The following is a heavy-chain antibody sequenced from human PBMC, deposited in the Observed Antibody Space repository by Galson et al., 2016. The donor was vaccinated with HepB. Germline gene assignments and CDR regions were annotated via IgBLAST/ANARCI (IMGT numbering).Heavy chain of an antibody. Sequence: SLRLSCAASGLTFSTYGMHWVRQAPGKGLEWVAVISNDGSDKYYADSVKGRFTISRDNSKNRLYLQMNSLRAEDTAVYYCAKDRRYYDSSGYFWEGYYYDGMDVWGQGTTATVSS. J-gene: IGHJ6*02. D-gene: IGHD3-22*01. CDR2: ISNDGSDK. V-gene: IGHV3-30*18. CDR3: AKDRRYYDSSGYFWEGYYYDGMDV. CDR1: GLTFSTYG.